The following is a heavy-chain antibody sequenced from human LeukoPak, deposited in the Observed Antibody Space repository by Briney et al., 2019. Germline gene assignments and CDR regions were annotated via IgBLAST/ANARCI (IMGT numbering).Heavy chain of an antibody. V-gene: IGHV4-4*02. J-gene: IGHJ5*02. CDR1: GGSISSTSS. D-gene: IGHD3-10*01. Sequence: SETLSLTCAVSGGSISSTSSWTWVRQPPGKRLEWIGEVYHGGNTNYNPSLKSRVFMSVDKSKSQFSLKLESVTAADTAVYFCARAKKFTLWFGESTFAFDPWGPGALVTVSS. CDR3: ARAKKFTLWFGESTFAFDP. CDR2: VYHGGNT.